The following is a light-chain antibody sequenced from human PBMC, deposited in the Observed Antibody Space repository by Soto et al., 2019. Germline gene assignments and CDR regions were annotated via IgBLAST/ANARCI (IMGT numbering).Light chain of an antibody. CDR2: GAS. J-gene: IGKJ5*01. V-gene: IGKV3-20*01. Sequence: EIVLTQSPGTLSLSPGERATLSCRASQSVSSSNLAWYQQRCGQAPRLLIYGASRRATDIPDRFSGSGSGTDFTLTISRLEPEDSAVYYCQHYGSSLSITFGQGTRLEIQ. CDR1: QSVSSSN. CDR3: QHYGSSLSIT.